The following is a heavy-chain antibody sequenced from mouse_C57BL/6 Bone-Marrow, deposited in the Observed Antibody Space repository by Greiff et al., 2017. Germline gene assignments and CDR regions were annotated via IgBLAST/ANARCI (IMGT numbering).Heavy chain of an antibody. J-gene: IGHJ2*01. CDR2: IHPNSGST. CDR3: ARRRELGSYYFDY. D-gene: IGHD4-1*01. CDR1: GYTFTSYW. Sequence: QVQLQQPGAELVKPGASVKLSCKASGYTFTSYWMHWVKQRPGQGLEWIGMIHPNSGSTNYNEKFKSKATLTVDKSSSTDYMQLSSLTSEDSAVYYCARRRELGSYYFDYWGQGTTLTVSS. V-gene: IGHV1-64*01.